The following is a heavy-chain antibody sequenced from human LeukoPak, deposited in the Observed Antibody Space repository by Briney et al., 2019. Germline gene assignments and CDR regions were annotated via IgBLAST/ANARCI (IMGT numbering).Heavy chain of an antibody. CDR2: MYPGDSDT. CDR1: ANSITSQW. V-gene: IGHV5-51*01. D-gene: IGHD1-26*01. CDR3: GSGERSYHFDN. J-gene: IGHJ4*02. Sequence: GESLQISCKGSANSITSQWIGWVRQMPGKGLEWMGIMYPGDSDTRYSPSFEGHVTISADKSITTAYLQWSSLKASDTAMYYCGSGERSYHFDNWGQGSLVTVSS.